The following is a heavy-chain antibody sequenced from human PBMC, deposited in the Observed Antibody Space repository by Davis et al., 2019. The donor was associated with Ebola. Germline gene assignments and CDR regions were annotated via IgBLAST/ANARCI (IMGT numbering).Heavy chain of an antibody. CDR1: GFTFSNAW. V-gene: IGHV3-23*01. J-gene: IGHJ4*02. Sequence: GESLKISCAASGFTFSNAWMNWVRQAPGKGLEWVSAISGSGGSTYYADSVKGRFTISRDNSKNTLYLQMNSLRAEDTAVYYCAKEIVVVPAAMDYFDYWGQGTLVTVSS. CDR3: AKEIVVVPAAMDYFDY. D-gene: IGHD2-2*01. CDR2: ISGSGGST.